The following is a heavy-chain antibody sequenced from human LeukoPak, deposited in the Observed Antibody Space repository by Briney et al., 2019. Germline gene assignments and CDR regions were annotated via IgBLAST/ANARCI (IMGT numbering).Heavy chain of an antibody. J-gene: IGHJ6*04. CDR1: GFTFSSYE. Sequence: SCKASGFTFSSYEMNWVRQAPGKGLEWVSYISSSGSTIYYADSVKGRFTISRDNAKNSLYPQMNSLRAEDTAVYYCAELGITMIGGVWGKGTTVTISS. CDR2: ISSSGSTI. D-gene: IGHD3-10*02. V-gene: IGHV3-48*03. CDR3: AELGITMIGGV.